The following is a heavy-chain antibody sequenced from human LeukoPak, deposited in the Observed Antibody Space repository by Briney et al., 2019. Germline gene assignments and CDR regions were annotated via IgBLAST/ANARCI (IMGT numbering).Heavy chain of an antibody. J-gene: IGHJ4*02. Sequence: ASVKVSCKVSGYTLTELSMHWVRQAPGKGLEWMGWVNSNTGGTHYAQKFEGRVTMTRDTSISTAYMELSRLKFDDTAVYYCARGYCSGGSCYHFESWGQGTLVTVSS. CDR3: ARGYCSGGSCYHFES. CDR2: VNSNTGGT. D-gene: IGHD2-15*01. V-gene: IGHV1-2*02. CDR1: GYTLTELS.